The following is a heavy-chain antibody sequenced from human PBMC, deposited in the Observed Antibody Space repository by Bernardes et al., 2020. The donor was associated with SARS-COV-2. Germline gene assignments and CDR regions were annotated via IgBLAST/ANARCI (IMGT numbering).Heavy chain of an antibody. CDR3: AHRRKYSSSWYYFDY. V-gene: IGHV2-5*02. D-gene: IGHD6-13*01. CDR1: LFSLSPSGVG. Sequence: SGPTLLKPTQTLTLTCPFSLFSLSPSGVGVGWIRQPPGKALEWLALIYWDDDKRYSPSLKSRLTITKDTSKNQVVLTMTNMDPVDTATYYCAHRRKYSSSWYYFDYWGQGTLVTVSS. J-gene: IGHJ4*02. CDR2: IYWDDDK.